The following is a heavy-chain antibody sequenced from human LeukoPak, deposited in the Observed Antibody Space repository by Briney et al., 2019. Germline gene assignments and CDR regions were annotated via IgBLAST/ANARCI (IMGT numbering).Heavy chain of an antibody. V-gene: IGHV4-38-2*02. Sequence: SETLSLTCTVFGYSISSGYYWGWIRQPPGKGLEWIGSIYHSGSTYYNPSLKSRVTISVDTSKNQFSLKLSSVTAADTAVYYCASPGAQQLVGAFDYWGQGTLVTVSS. CDR1: GYSISSGYY. CDR3: ASPGAQQLVGAFDY. CDR2: IYHSGST. J-gene: IGHJ4*02. D-gene: IGHD6-13*01.